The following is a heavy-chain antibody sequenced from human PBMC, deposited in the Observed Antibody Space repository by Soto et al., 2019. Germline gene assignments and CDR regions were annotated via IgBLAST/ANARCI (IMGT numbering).Heavy chain of an antibody. CDR3: ARGTNSGSYYLYYYYYCMDV. D-gene: IGHD3-10*01. J-gene: IGHJ6*03. Sequence: QVQLQQWGAGLLKPSETLSLTCAVYGGSFSGYYWSWIRQPPGKGLEWIGEINHSGSTNYNPSLKSRVTISVDTSKNQFSLKLSSVTAADTAVYYCARGTNSGSYYLYYYYYCMDVWSKGTTVTVSS. V-gene: IGHV4-34*01. CDR2: INHSGST. CDR1: GGSFSGYY.